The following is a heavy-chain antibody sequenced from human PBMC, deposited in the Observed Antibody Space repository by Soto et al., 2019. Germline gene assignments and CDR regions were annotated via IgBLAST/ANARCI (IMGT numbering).Heavy chain of an antibody. Sequence: QVQLQESGPGLVKPSETLSLTCTVSGGSISSYYWSWIRQPPGKGLEWIRYIYYSGSTNYNPSLKSRVTIAEDPSKNHFSLKLSSVTAADTAVYYCASWTTVTTERFDAFDLCGQATMVTVSS. CDR3: ASWTTVTTERFDAFDL. V-gene: IGHV4-59*01. CDR2: IYYSGST. D-gene: IGHD4-17*01. J-gene: IGHJ3*01. CDR1: GGSISSYY.